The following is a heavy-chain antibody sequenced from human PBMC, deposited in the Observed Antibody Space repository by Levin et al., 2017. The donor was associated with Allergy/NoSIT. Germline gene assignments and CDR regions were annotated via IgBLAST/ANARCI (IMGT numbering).Heavy chain of an antibody. CDR2: IRSELNSYAT. CDR3: TRIAGDSGYSLDI. V-gene: IGHV3-73*01. CDR1: GFTFSGSA. J-gene: IGHJ3*02. D-gene: IGHD3-9*01. Sequence: GESLKISCAGSGFTFSGSAMHWVRQAPGKGLEWVGRIRSELNSYATAYSASVKGRFTISRDDSRNTAFLQMNTLKTEDTAVYYCTRIAGDSGYSLDIWGQGTMVTVSS.